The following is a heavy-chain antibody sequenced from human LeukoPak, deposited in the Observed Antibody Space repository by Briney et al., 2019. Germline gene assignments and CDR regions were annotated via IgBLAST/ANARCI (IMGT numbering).Heavy chain of an antibody. CDR3: AAVNY. J-gene: IGHJ4*02. CDR2: ISGSGKNI. Sequence: GGSLRLSCAASGFTFSNYEMNWVRQAPGKGLEWVSYISGSGKNIYYADSVKGRFTISRDNAKNSVYLQLNSLRAEDTALYYCAAVNYWGQGTLVTVSS. V-gene: IGHV3-48*03. CDR1: GFTFSNYE.